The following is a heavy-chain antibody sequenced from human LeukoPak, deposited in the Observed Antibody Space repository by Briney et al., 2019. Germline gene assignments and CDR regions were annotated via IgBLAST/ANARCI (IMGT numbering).Heavy chain of an antibody. CDR2: ISSSSSYI. D-gene: IGHD6-19*01. V-gene: IGHV3-21*01. J-gene: IGHJ5*02. Sequence: GGSLRLSCAASGFTFSSYSMNWVRQAPGKGLEWASSISSSSSYIYYADSVKGRFTISRDNAKNSLYLQMNSLRAEDTAVYYCARVNSGYSSGWYLDWFDPWGQGTLVTVSS. CDR3: ARVNSGYSSGWYLDWFDP. CDR1: GFTFSSYS.